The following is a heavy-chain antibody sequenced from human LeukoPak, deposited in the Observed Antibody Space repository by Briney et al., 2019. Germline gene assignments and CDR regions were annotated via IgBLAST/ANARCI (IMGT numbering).Heavy chain of an antibody. CDR3: ARSSTNMVLYYFDF. CDR1: GFTFKDYA. Sequence: GGSLRLSCAASGFTFKDYAMSWVRQAPGRGLEGVSSMTGSSGSTYYADSVKGGLTISSDTSNNILFLQMNSLTADDTAIYYCARSSTNMVLYYFDFWGQGTLVPVSS. D-gene: IGHD3-10*01. CDR2: MTGSSGST. V-gene: IGHV3-23*01. J-gene: IGHJ4*02.